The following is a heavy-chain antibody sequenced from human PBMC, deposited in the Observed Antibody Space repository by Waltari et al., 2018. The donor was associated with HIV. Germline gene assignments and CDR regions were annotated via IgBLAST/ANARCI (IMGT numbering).Heavy chain of an antibody. V-gene: IGHV3-7*01. CDR2: IKQDESEK. D-gene: IGHD3-22*01. CDR1: GFTFNRYW. J-gene: IGHJ4*02. Sequence: EVQLVESGGGLVQPGGSLKLSCAASGFTFNRYWLHWVRQAPGKGLEWVANIKQDESEKYYVDSLKGRLTISRDNAKNSLFLQMNSLRVEDTAVYYCAREALYVSSGYYFDYWGQGTLVTVSS. CDR3: AREALYVSSGYYFDY.